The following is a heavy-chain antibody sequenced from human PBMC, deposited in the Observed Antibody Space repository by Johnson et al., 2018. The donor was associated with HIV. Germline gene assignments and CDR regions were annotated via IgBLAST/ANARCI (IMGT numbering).Heavy chain of an antibody. V-gene: IGHV3-23*04. J-gene: IGHJ3*02. CDR3: AKVTMIVVVDNAFDI. D-gene: IGHD3-22*01. Sequence: VQLVESGGGLVQPGGSLRLSCAASGFTFDDYAMHWVRQAPGKGLEWVSGISATGGSTYYADSVRGRFTISRDNSKNTLYLPMNSLGAEDTAVYYCAKVTMIVVVDNAFDIWGQGTMVTVSS. CDR1: GFTFDDYA. CDR2: ISATGGST.